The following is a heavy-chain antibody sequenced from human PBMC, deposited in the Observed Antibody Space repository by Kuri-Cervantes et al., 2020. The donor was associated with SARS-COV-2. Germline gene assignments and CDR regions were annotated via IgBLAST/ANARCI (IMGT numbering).Heavy chain of an antibody. CDR1: GGSISSHY. CDR3: ARRERGYSYGSYYYYMDV. CDR2: IYYSGST. J-gene: IGHJ6*03. V-gene: IGHV4-59*11. D-gene: IGHD5-18*01. Sequence: GSLRLSCTVSGGSISSHYWSWIRQPPGKGLEWIGYIYYSGSTNYNPSLKSRVTISVDTSKNQFSLKLSSVTAADTAVYYCARRERGYSYGSYYYYMDVWGKGTTVTVSS.